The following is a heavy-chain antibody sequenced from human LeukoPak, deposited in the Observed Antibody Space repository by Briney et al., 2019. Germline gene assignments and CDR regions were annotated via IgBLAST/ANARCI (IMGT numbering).Heavy chain of an antibody. J-gene: IGHJ3*02. CDR3: VRAKRNGFDI. V-gene: IGHV3-48*01. Sequence: GGSLRLSCAVSGFTVSGDYMSWVRQAPGKGLEWVSYISSSSSTIYYADSVKGRFTISRDNAKNSLYLQMNSLRAEDTAVYYCVRAKRNGFDIWGQGTMVTVSS. CDR1: GFTVSGDY. CDR2: ISSSSSTI.